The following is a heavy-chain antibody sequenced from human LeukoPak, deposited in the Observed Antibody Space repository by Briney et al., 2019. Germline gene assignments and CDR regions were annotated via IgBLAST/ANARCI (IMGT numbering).Heavy chain of an antibody. Sequence: GGSLRLSCAASGFTVSRNYMSWVRQAPGKGLEWVSVIYSGGDTYYAGSVKGRFTISRDNSKNTLYLQMNSLRAEDSAVYYCAKDSEGLLDYWGQGTLVTVSS. CDR1: GFTVSRNY. V-gene: IGHV3-66*02. J-gene: IGHJ4*02. D-gene: IGHD5-12*01. CDR3: AKDSEGLLDY. CDR2: IYSGGDT.